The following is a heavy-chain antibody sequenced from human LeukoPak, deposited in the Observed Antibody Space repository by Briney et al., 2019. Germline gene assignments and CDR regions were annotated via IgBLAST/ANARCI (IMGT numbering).Heavy chain of an antibody. V-gene: IGHV3-7*01. J-gene: IGHJ5*02. CDR1: GFTFSSYW. D-gene: IGHD1-26*01. CDR2: IKEDGSEK. CDR3: VYGGSYYVA. Sequence: GGSLRLSCAASGFTFSSYWMTWVRQAPGKGLELVANIKEDGSEKYYVDSVKGRFTISRDNAKKSLYLQMNSLRPEDTPVYYCVYGGSYYVAWGQATLVTVSS.